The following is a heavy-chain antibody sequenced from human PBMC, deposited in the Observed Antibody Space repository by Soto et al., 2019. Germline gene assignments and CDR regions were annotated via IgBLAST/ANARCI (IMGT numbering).Heavy chain of an antibody. D-gene: IGHD5-18*01. Sequence: QVQLVQSGAEVKKPGSSVKVSCKASGGTFSSYTISWVRQAPGQGLEWMGRIIPILGIANYAQKFQGRVTIPADKSTSTAYMELSSLRSEDTAVYYCARTDYDSYGYGGGYWGQGTLVTVSS. V-gene: IGHV1-69*02. CDR1: GGTFSSYT. CDR3: ARTDYDSYGYGGGY. J-gene: IGHJ4*02. CDR2: IIPILGIA.